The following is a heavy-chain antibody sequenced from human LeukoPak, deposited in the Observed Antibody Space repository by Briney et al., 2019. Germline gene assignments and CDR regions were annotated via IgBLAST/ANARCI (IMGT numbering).Heavy chain of an antibody. CDR2: IHTSGST. Sequence: PSETLSLTCTVSGGSISSYYWSWIRQPAGKGLEWIGRIHTSGSTNYNPSLKSRVTMSVDTSKNQFSLKLSSVTAADTAVYYCARVRVISYDSSGYYLKHDAFDIWGQGTMVAVSS. CDR3: ARVRVISYDSSGYYLKHDAFDI. D-gene: IGHD3-22*01. V-gene: IGHV4-4*07. CDR1: GGSISSYY. J-gene: IGHJ3*02.